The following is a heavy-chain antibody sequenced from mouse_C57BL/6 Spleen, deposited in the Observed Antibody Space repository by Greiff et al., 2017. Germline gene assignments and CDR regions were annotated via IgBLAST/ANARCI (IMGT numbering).Heavy chain of an antibody. CDR2: IYPRSGNT. CDR1: GYTFTSYG. V-gene: IGHV1-81*01. J-gene: IGHJ4*01. Sequence: QVQLQQSGAELARPGASVKLSCKASGYTFTSYGISWVKQRTGQGLEWIGEIYPRSGNTYYNEKFKGKATLTADKSSSTAYMELRSLTSENSAVYFCARYGYYGSSPGYAMDYWGQGTSVTVSS. D-gene: IGHD1-1*01. CDR3: ARYGYYGSSPGYAMDY.